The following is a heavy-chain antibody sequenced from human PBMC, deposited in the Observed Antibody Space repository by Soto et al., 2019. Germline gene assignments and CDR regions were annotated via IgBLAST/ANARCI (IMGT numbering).Heavy chain of an antibody. D-gene: IGHD2-15*01. CDR1: GGSFSGYY. Sequence: QVQLQQWGAGLLKPSETLSLTCAVYGGSFSGYYWSWIRQPPGKGLEWIGEINHSGSTNYNPSLKGRVTISVDTSKNQFSLKLRSVTAADTAVYYCARAGSGGSSDVWGKGTTVTVSS. J-gene: IGHJ6*04. CDR2: INHSGST. V-gene: IGHV4-34*01. CDR3: ARAGSGGSSDV.